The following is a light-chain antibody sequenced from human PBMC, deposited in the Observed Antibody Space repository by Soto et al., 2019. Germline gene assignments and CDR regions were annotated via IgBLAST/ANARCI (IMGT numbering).Light chain of an antibody. CDR1: QSVSSS. Sequence: VVTQSPDTLSLSPGGTATLSCRASQSVSSSVAWYQHKPGQSPRLVVYSGYKRSPGVPARFSGTGSGTDFTLTISSLESDDFAIYYCQQRYSWIRVFGPGTKV. J-gene: IGKJ1*01. CDR3: QQRYSWIRV. CDR2: SGY. V-gene: IGKV3-11*01.